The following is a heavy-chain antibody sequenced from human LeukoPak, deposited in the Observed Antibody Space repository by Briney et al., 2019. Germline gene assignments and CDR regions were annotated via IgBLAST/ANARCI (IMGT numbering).Heavy chain of an antibody. D-gene: IGHD1-1*01. CDR2: ISGSGGST. CDR1: GFTFSSYA. V-gene: IGHV3-23*01. CDR3: AKAQLGIYYYYMDV. Sequence: GGSLRLSCAASGFTFSSYAMSWVRQAPGKGLEWVSTISGSGGSTYNADSVKGRFTISRDNSKNTLFLQMDSLRAEDTAVYYCAKAQLGIYYYYMDVWGKGTTVTVSS. J-gene: IGHJ6*03.